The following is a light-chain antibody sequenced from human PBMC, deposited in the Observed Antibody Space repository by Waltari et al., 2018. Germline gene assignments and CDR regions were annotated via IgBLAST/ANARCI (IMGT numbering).Light chain of an antibody. V-gene: IGKV3-20*01. CDR2: DAM. CDR1: QSVNSNY. CDR3: QQYGSAPLT. Sequence: EIVLTQSPGTLTVSPGARVNLSCRANQSVNSNYGAWYQQRPVQAPMILNFDAMTRATDVADRFSGSGSGTSFTLTISRLEAEDVAVYHCQQYGSAPLTFGGGSKVEI. J-gene: IGKJ4*01.